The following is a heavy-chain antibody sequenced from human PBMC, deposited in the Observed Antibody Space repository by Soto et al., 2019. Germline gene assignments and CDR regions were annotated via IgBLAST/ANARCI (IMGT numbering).Heavy chain of an antibody. CDR1: GFTFSNAW. CDR3: AKDQASGQGSFDS. CDR2: ISYDGSNQ. V-gene: IGHV3-30*18. Sequence: GGSLRLSCAASGFTFSNAWMSWVRQAPGKGLEWVALISYDGSNQYYADSVKGRFTISRDNSKNTLFLQMNSLRADDTAVYYCAKDQASGQGSFDSWGQGTLVTVSS. J-gene: IGHJ4*02.